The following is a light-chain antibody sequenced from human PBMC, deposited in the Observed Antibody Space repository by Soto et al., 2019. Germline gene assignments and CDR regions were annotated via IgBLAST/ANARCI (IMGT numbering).Light chain of an antibody. Sequence: QSVLTQPPSVSGAPGQRVIISCTGSSSNIGAGHAVHWYQQLPGTAPRLLIHGDNNRPSGAPHRFSASKSDTSASLAIAWLQAEDEANYYCQSYDTTLRTPLFGGGTKLTVL. CDR2: GDN. CDR1: SSNIGAGHA. J-gene: IGLJ2*01. CDR3: QSYDTTLRTPL. V-gene: IGLV1-40*01.